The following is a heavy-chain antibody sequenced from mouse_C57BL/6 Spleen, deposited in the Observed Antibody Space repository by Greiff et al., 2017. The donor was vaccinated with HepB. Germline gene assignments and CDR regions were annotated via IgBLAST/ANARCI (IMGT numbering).Heavy chain of an antibody. J-gene: IGHJ1*03. CDR2: INPNNGGT. D-gene: IGHD1-1*01. V-gene: IGHV1-18*01. CDR3: AREGIYYYGSSYGNGYFDV. CDR1: GYTFTDYN. Sequence: VQLQQSGPELVKPGASVKIPCKASGYTFTDYNMDWVKQSHGKSLEWIGDINPNNGGTIYNQKFKGKATLTVDKSSSTAYMELRSLTSEDTAVYYCAREGIYYYGSSYGNGYFDVWGTGTTVTVSS.